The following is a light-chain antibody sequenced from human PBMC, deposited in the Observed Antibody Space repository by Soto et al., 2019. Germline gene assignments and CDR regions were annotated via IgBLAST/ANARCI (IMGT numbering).Light chain of an antibody. V-gene: IGLV2-14*01. CDR3: SSYTSSSTRV. Sequence: QSVLTPPASVSGSPGHSITISCTGTSRDGGGYNYVSWYQQHPGKAPKLKIYDVTNRPSGVSNRFSGSKSGNTASLTISGLQTEDEADYYCSSYTSSSTRVFGTGTKVTVL. CDR1: SRDGGGYNY. J-gene: IGLJ1*01. CDR2: DVT.